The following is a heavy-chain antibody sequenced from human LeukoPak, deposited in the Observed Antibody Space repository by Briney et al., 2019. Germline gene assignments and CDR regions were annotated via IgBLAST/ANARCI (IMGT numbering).Heavy chain of an antibody. CDR2: ISYDGSNK. V-gene: IGHV3-30-3*01. CDR1: GFTFSSYA. J-gene: IGHJ6*02. CDR3: ARDSGVIDYYYYGMDV. D-gene: IGHD2-8*01. Sequence: QPGRSLRLSCAASGFTFSSYAMHWVRQAPGKGLEWVAVISYDGSNKYYADSVKGRFTISRDNSKNTLYLQMNSLRAEDTAVYYCARDSGVIDYYYYGMDVWGQGTTVTVSS.